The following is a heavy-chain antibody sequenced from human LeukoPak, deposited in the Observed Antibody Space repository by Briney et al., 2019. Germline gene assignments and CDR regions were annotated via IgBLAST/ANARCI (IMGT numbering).Heavy chain of an antibody. CDR1: GGSFSGYY. Sequence: SETLSLTCAVYGGSFSGYYWSWVRQPPGKGLEWIGEIYHSGITNYNPSLKSRVTISVDKSKNQFSLRLSSVTAADTAVYYCARGPGGYSFWFDPWGQGTLVTVSS. D-gene: IGHD5-18*01. V-gene: IGHV4-34*01. CDR2: IYHSGIT. CDR3: ARGPGGYSFWFDP. J-gene: IGHJ5*02.